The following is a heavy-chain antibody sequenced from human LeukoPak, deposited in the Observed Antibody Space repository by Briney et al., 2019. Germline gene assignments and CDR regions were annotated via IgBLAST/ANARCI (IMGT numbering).Heavy chain of an antibody. CDR2: ISSDGDNK. J-gene: IGHJ4*02. V-gene: IGHV3-30-3*01. CDR3: ARDSRVGSSITRLDY. CDR1: GFTFSSYA. Sequence: QAGGSLRLSCAASGFTFSSYAIHWVRQVPGKGLEWVALISSDGDNKYYADSVKGRFTISRDNSKNTLYLHMNSPRPEDTAIYFCARDSRVGSSITRLDYWGQGTLVTVSS. D-gene: IGHD6-13*01.